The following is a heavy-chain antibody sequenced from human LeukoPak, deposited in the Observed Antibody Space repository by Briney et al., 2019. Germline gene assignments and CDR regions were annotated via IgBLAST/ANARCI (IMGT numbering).Heavy chain of an antibody. CDR1: SGSVSGYY. D-gene: IGHD2-2*01. J-gene: IGHJ5*02. Sequence: SVTLSLTCAVYSGSVSGYYWGWLRPPQGKGLEWCGELNNSGTTNSNQTLKSRVTISVDTSKDQFSLKLSSVTAADTAVYYCASSPAPCPPTRYQLLWEDPGGNWFDPWGQGTLVTVSS. CDR2: LNNSGTT. V-gene: IGHV4-34*01. CDR3: ASSPAPCPPTRYQLLWEDPGGNWFDP.